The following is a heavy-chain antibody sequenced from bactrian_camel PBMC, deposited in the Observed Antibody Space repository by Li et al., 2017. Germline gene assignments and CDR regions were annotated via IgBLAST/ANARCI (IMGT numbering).Heavy chain of an antibody. CDR2: IEREGRT. Sequence: QVQLVESGGGSVQAGGSLRLSCVASGYTYSSNCMAWFRQGPGKLREGVAAIEREGRTIYADAVKGRFTISKDNAKNTLYLEMNSLKPGDTAMYHCAVEWRCTEPTAARAYNYWGQGTQVTVS. CDR1: GYTYSSNC. J-gene: IGHJ4*01. CDR3: AVEWRCTEPTAARAYNY. V-gene: IGHV3S53*01. D-gene: IGHD6*01.